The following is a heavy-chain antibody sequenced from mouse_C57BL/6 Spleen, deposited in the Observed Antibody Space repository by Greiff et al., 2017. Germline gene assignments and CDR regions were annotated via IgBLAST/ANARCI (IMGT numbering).Heavy chain of an antibody. CDR3: AGGSSYGGFDY. CDR1: GYTFTSYW. CDR2: IHPNSGST. J-gene: IGHJ2*01. D-gene: IGHD1-1*01. Sequence: QVQLKQPGAELVKPGASVKLSCKASGYTFTSYWMHWVKQRPGQGLEWIGMIHPNSGSTNYNEKFKSKATLTVDKSSSTAYMQLSSLTSEDSAVYYCAGGSSYGGFDYWGQGTTLTVSS. V-gene: IGHV1-64*01.